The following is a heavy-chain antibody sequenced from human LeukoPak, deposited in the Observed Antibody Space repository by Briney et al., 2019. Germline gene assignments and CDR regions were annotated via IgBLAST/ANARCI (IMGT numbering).Heavy chain of an antibody. Sequence: PGGSLRLSCSASGFTFSSYWMHWDRQAPGKGLEWVAIIKQDGSEKFYVDSVKGRFTVSRDNIKNLLYLQMNTLRVEDTGVYYCVGSAGWLFDYWGQGTLVTVSS. V-gene: IGHV3-7*01. CDR1: GFTFSSYW. D-gene: IGHD3-10*01. CDR2: IKQDGSEK. J-gene: IGHJ4*02. CDR3: VGSAGWLFDY.